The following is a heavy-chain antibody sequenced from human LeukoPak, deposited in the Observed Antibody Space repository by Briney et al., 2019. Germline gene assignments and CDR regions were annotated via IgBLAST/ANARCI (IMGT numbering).Heavy chain of an antibody. CDR3: AKDSYYDMDSDAFDI. D-gene: IGHD3-9*01. Sequence: GGSLRLSCAASGFTFISYSMNWVRQAPGKGLEWVSSISSSSRYIYYADSVKGRFTISRDNSKNTLYLQMNSLRAEDTAVYYCAKDSYYDMDSDAFDIWGQGTMVTVSS. V-gene: IGHV3-21*01. J-gene: IGHJ3*02. CDR1: GFTFISYS. CDR2: ISSSSRYI.